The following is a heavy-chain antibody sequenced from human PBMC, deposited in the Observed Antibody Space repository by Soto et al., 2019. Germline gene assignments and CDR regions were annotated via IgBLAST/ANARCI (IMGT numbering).Heavy chain of an antibody. Sequence: QVQLVQSGAEVKKPGSSVKVSCKASGGTFSSYAISWVRQAPGQGLEWMGGIIPIFGTANYAQKFQGRVTITADDSTSTAYMALSSRRSEDTAVYYCATYPRGRGYYYGMDVWGQGTTVTVSS. J-gene: IGHJ6*02. CDR3: ATYPRGRGYYYGMDV. CDR2: IIPIFGTA. D-gene: IGHD1-26*01. CDR1: GGTFSSYA. V-gene: IGHV1-69*12.